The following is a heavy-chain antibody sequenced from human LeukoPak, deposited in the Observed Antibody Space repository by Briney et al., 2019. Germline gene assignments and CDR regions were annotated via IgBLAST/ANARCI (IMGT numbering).Heavy chain of an antibody. CDR1: GLTFSNYA. CDR2: ITSGLTP. J-gene: IGHJ4*02. Sequence: GGSLRLSCAASGLTFSNYAMSWFRQAPGKGLEWVSGITSGLTPHYADSVKGRFTISRDNSKNTFHLQMNSLRAEDTAVYYCAKDYSDSRVGDVFLEYWGQGTLVTVSS. CDR3: AKDYSDSRVGDVFLEY. V-gene: IGHV3-23*01. D-gene: IGHD1-26*01.